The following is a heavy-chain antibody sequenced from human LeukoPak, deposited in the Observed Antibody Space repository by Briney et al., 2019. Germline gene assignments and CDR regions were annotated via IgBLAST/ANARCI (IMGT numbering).Heavy chain of an antibody. CDR3: ARDGSSGYLVFYYYMDV. CDR2: IYTSGST. CDR1: GVSISSYY. D-gene: IGHD3-22*01. V-gene: IGHV4-4*07. Sequence: PSETLSLTCTVSGVSISSYYWSWIRQPAGKGLEWIGRIYTSGSTNYNPSLKSRVTMSVDTSKNQFSLKLSSVTAADTAVYYCARDGSSGYLVFYYYMDVWGKGTTVTISS. J-gene: IGHJ6*03.